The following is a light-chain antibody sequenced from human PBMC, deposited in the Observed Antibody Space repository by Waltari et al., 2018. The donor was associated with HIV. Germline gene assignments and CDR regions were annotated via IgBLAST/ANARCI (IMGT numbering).Light chain of an antibody. Sequence: NFMLTQPHSVSESPGKTVTISCTRSSGSIASNYVQWYQQRPGSAPTTVFYEDNQRPSGVPDPFSGSIDSSSNSASLTISGLKTEDEADYYCQSYDSSNRVFGGGTKLTVL. V-gene: IGLV6-57*03. CDR2: EDN. CDR3: QSYDSSNRV. J-gene: IGLJ3*02. CDR1: SGSIASNY.